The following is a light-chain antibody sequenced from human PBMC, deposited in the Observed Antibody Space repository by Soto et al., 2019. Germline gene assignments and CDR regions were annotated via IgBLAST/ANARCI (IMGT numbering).Light chain of an antibody. CDR3: QQRSNWWT. CDR2: DAS. CDR1: QSVSSY. Sequence: ENVLTQSPATLSLSPGERDNLSCRASQSVSSYLAWYQQKPGQAPRLLIYDASNRATGIPARFSGSGSGTDFTLTISSLEPEDFAVYYCQQRSNWWTFGQGTKVDIK. J-gene: IGKJ1*01. V-gene: IGKV3-11*01.